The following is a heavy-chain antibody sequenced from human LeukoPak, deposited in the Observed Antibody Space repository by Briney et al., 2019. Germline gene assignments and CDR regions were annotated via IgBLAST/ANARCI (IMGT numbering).Heavy chain of an antibody. Sequence: ASVKVSCKASGYTFTSYDINWVRQATGQGLEWMGWMNPNSGNTGYAQKFQGRVTMTRNTSISTAYMELSSLRSEDTAVYYCARGITMVRGVDYRGQGTLVTVSS. V-gene: IGHV1-8*01. J-gene: IGHJ4*02. CDR3: ARGITMVRGVDY. CDR1: GYTFTSYD. CDR2: MNPNSGNT. D-gene: IGHD3-10*01.